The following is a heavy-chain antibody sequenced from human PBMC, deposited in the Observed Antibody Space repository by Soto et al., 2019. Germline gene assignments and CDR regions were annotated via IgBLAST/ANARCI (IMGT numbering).Heavy chain of an antibody. J-gene: IGHJ4*02. D-gene: IGHD5-12*01. CDR2: IVPTVDTS. CDR1: GATFSSYA. CDR3: VRVVAIPGYPDN. V-gene: IGHV1-69*14. Sequence: QVQLVQSGAEVRQPASSVKVSCKTSGATFSSYAITWVRQAPGQGLEWMGGIVPTVDTSTYAQKFQGRVTNTADKFTNTVYMELSSLRSDDTAVYNCVRVVAIPGYPDNWGQGTLVTVSS.